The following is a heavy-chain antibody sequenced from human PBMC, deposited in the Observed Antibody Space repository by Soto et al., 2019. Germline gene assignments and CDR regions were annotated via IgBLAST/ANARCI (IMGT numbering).Heavy chain of an antibody. D-gene: IGHD1-26*01. CDR2: ISTSGSPA. J-gene: IGHJ5*02. V-gene: IGHV3-11*01. CDR3: ATGGIYYEA. Sequence: GGSLILSCAASGFPFHTIAMHLIRQAPGKGLEWLSYISTSGSPAYYADSVKGRFTISTDNAKKSLYLQMDSLRAEDTGVYYCATGGIYYEAWGQGTLVTVS. CDR1: GFPFHTIA.